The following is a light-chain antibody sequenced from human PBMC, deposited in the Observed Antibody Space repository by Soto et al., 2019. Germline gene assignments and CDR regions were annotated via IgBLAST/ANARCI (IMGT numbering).Light chain of an antibody. Sequence: QSVLTQPASVSGSPGQSITISCTGTSSDVGGYNYVSWYQQHPGKAPKLMIYDVSNRPSGVSNRFSGSKSGNTASLTISGLQAEDEADYYCSSYTSSSTSSGVFGGGTKVTVL. CDR1: SSDVGGYNY. V-gene: IGLV2-14*01. CDR3: SSYTSSSTSSGV. CDR2: DVS. J-gene: IGLJ2*01.